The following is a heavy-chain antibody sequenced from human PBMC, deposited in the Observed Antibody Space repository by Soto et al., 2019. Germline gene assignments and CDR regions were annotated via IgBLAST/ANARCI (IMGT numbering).Heavy chain of an antibody. CDR3: ARAGTQGDGYRFDY. CDR2: IIPIFGTA. D-gene: IGHD5-12*01. V-gene: IGHV1-69*12. Sequence: QVQLVQSGAEVKKPGSSVKVSCKASGGTFSSYAISWVRQAPGQGPEWMGGIIPIFGTANYAQKFQGRVTSTADESTSTAYMELSSLRSEDTAVYYCARAGTQGDGYRFDYWGQGTLVTVSS. CDR1: GGTFSSYA. J-gene: IGHJ4*02.